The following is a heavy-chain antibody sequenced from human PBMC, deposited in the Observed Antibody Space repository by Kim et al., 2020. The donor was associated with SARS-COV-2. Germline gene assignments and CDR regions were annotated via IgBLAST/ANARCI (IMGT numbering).Heavy chain of an antibody. J-gene: IGHJ4*02. CDR3: ARAPRHYYGSGSSTTVDY. Sequence: SETLSLTCTVSGGSISSGGYYWSWIRQHPGKGLEWIGYIYYSGSTYYNPSLKSRVTISVDTSKNQFSLKLSSVTAADTAVYYCARAPRHYYGSGSSTTVDYWGQGTLVTVSS. CDR2: IYYSGST. V-gene: IGHV4-31*03. D-gene: IGHD3-10*01. CDR1: GGSISSGGYY.